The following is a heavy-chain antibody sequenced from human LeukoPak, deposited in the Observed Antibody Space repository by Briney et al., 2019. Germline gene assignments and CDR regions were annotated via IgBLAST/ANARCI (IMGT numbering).Heavy chain of an antibody. V-gene: IGHV4-38-2*02. Sequence: SETLSLTCTVSGYSISSGYYWGWIRQPPGKGLEWIGSIYHSGSTYYNPSLKSRVTISVDTSKNQFSLKVTSATAADTAVYYCARGSWYSSGVWPVFDHWGQGTLITVSS. D-gene: IGHD6-19*01. CDR1: GYSISSGYY. CDR3: ARGSWYSSGVWPVFDH. CDR2: IYHSGST. J-gene: IGHJ4*02.